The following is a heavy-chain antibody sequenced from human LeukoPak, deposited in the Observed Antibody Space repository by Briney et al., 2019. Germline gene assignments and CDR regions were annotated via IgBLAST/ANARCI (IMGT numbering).Heavy chain of an antibody. V-gene: IGHV3-23*05. J-gene: IGHJ6*02. CDR2: IWRTGDWT. CDR3: AKGLEYQLLVGYDYYGMDV. Sequence: GGSLRLSCIASGFIFRDYVMSWVRQAPGKGPEWVAAIWRTGDWTYYVDSVKGRFTIYRDNSKNTLYLQMNSLRAEDTAIYYCAKGLEYQLLVGYDYYGMDVWGQGTTVTVSS. D-gene: IGHD2-2*01. CDR1: GFIFRDYV.